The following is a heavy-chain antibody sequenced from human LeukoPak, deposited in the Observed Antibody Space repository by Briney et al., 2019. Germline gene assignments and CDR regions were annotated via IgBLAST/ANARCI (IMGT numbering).Heavy chain of an antibody. CDR2: INPSGGST. V-gene: IGHV1-46*01. CDR1: GYTFTSYY. CDR3: ASQSAAIPHDDAFDI. Sequence: ASVKVSCKASGYTFTSYYMHWVRQAPGQGLEWMGIINPSGGSTSYAQKFQGRVTMTRDTSTGTVYMELSSLRSEDTAVYYCASQSAAIPHDDAFDIWGQGTMVTVSS. J-gene: IGHJ3*02. D-gene: IGHD2-2*01.